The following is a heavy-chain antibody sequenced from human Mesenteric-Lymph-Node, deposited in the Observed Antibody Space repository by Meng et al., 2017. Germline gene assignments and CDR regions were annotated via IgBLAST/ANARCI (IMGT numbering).Heavy chain of an antibody. CDR1: GGSISGSSYY. CDR3: ARAKRSGSYYPFDY. J-gene: IGHJ4*02. V-gene: IGHV4-39*07. CDR2: IYYSGST. Sequence: GSLRLSCTVSGGSISGSSYYWGWIRQPPGKGLEWIGSIYYSGSTYYNPSLKSRVTISVDTSKNQFSLKLSSVTAADTAVYYCARAKRSGSYYPFDYWGQGTLVTVSS. D-gene: IGHD1-26*01.